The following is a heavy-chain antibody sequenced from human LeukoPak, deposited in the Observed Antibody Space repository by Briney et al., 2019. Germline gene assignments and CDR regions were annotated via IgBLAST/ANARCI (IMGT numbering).Heavy chain of an antibody. CDR1: GFTFSSYW. CDR2: IKQDGSEK. V-gene: IGHV3-7*01. D-gene: IGHD2/OR15-2a*01. CDR3: ARGPTRANSSDY. Sequence: GSLKLSFAASGFTFSSYWMSWVRQAPGKGLEWVANIKQDGSEKYYVDSVKGRFTISRDNAKNSLYLQMNSLRTEDTAMYYCARGPTRANSSDYWGQGTLVTVSS. J-gene: IGHJ4*02.